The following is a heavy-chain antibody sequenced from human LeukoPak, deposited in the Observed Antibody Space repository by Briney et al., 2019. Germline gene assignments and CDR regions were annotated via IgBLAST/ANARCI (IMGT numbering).Heavy chain of an antibody. CDR3: ASWPGGWYGEDS. V-gene: IGHV3-53*01. D-gene: IGHD6-19*01. CDR2: IYGGGST. Sequence: PGGSLRLSCAASGFTFSSYSINWVRQPPGKGLGWVSVIYGGGSTYYADSVKGRFTISRDTPKNTLYLQMNSLRVEDTAVYYCASWPGGWYGEDSWGQGTLVTVSS. J-gene: IGHJ4*02. CDR1: GFTFSSYS.